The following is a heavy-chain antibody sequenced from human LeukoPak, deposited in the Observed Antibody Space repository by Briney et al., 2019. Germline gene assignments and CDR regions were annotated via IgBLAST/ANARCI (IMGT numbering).Heavy chain of an antibody. CDR1: GFTFSTYD. D-gene: IGHD3-10*01. V-gene: IGHV3-23*01. CDR2: ISGSGGST. Sequence: QPGGSLRLSCAASGFTFSTYDGHWVRQAPGKGLEWVSAISGSGGSTYYADSVKGRFTISRDNSKNTLYLQMNSLRAEDTAVYYCAKDRAELGPYYFDYWGQGTLVTVSS. J-gene: IGHJ4*02. CDR3: AKDRAELGPYYFDY.